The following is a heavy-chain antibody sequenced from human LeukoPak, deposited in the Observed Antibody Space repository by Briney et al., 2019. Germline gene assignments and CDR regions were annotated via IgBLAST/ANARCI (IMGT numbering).Heavy chain of an antibody. V-gene: IGHV2-70*11. Sequence: SGPTLVNPTQTLTLTCTFSGFSLSTSGMCVSWIRQPPGKALEWLARIDWDDDKYYSTSLKTRPTISKDTSKNQVVLTMTNMDPVDTATYYCARIPHYYGSGSYPDYWGQGTLVTVSS. CDR3: ARIPHYYGSGSYPDY. CDR1: GFSLSTSGMC. D-gene: IGHD3-10*01. J-gene: IGHJ4*02. CDR2: IDWDDDK.